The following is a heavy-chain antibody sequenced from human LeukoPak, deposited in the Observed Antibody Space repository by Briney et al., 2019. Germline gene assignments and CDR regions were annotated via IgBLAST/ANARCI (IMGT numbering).Heavy chain of an antibody. Sequence: GASVKVSCKASGYTFTSYAMHWVRQAPGQRLEWMGWINAGNGNTKYSQKFQGRVTITRDTSASTAYMELSSLRSEDTAVYYCAREAQPDDSSGWYDDAFDIWGQGTMVTVSS. J-gene: IGHJ3*02. D-gene: IGHD6-19*01. CDR3: AREAQPDDSSGWYDDAFDI. V-gene: IGHV1-3*01. CDR1: GYTFTSYA. CDR2: INAGNGNT.